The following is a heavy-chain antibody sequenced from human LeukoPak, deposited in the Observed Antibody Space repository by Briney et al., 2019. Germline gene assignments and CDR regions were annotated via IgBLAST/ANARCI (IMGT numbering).Heavy chain of an antibody. Sequence: GGSLRLSCAASGFTFSSYAMSWVRQAPGKGLEWVSAISGSGGSTYYADSVKGRFTISRDNSKNTLHLQMNSLRAEDTAVYYCAKDGGAWIQLWLHYWGQGTLVTVSS. V-gene: IGHV3-23*01. D-gene: IGHD5-18*01. CDR1: GFTFSSYA. CDR3: AKDGGAWIQLWLHY. CDR2: ISGSGGST. J-gene: IGHJ4*02.